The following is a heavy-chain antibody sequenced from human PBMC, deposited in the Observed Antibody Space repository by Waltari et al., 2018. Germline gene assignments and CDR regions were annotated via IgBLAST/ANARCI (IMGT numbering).Heavy chain of an antibody. CDR1: SGSISNYY. CDR2: IYTGGNT. J-gene: IGHJ4*02. CDR3: ARDRSGTPHY. V-gene: IGHV4-4*07. Sequence: QVQLQESGPGLVKPSETLSLTCTVSSGSISNYYWSWVRQPAGKGLEWNGRIYTGGNTNYNPSLKIRVTMSVDTSKNQFSLKLSSVTAADTAVYYCARDRSGTPHYWGQGTLVTVSS. D-gene: IGHD1-26*01.